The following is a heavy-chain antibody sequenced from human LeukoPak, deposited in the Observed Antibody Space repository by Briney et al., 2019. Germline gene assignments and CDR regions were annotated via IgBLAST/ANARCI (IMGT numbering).Heavy chain of an antibody. CDR3: ARRLRIYYFDY. CDR1: SGSISSSSYY. V-gene: IGHV4-39*01. D-gene: IGHD2-15*01. Sequence: PSETLSLTCTVSSGSISSSSYYWGWIRQPPGKGLEWIGSIYYSGSTCYNPSLKSRVTISVDTSKNQFSLKLSSVTAADTAVYYCARRLRIYYFDYWGQGTLVTVSS. J-gene: IGHJ4*02. CDR2: IYYSGST.